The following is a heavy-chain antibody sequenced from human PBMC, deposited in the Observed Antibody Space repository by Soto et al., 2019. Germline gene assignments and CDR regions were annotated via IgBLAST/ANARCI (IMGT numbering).Heavy chain of an antibody. Sequence: QVHLVESGGGVVQPGGSLRLSCAASGFTFSNFGMLWVRQAPGKGLAWVAAITYTGSSKYYADSVKGRFTISRDTATNTLFPKMTSLRPEDTAVYYCASFWGPTASLVDDFWGQGPLVTVSS. CDR1: GFTFSNFG. J-gene: IGHJ4*02. D-gene: IGHD3-16*01. CDR2: ITYTGSSK. V-gene: IGHV3-30*03. CDR3: ASFWGPTASLVDDF.